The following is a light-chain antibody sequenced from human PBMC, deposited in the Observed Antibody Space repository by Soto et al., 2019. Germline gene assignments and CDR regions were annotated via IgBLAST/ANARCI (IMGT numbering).Light chain of an antibody. CDR3: QQYGDSPT. V-gene: IGKV1-9*01. CDR2: AAS. CDR1: QGISSY. J-gene: IGKJ1*01. Sequence: DIQLTQSPSFLSASVGDRVTITCRASQGISSYLAWYQQKPGKAPKLLIYAASTLQSGVPSRFSGSGSGTDFTLTISRLEPEDFAVYYCQQYGDSPTFGQGTKVDIK.